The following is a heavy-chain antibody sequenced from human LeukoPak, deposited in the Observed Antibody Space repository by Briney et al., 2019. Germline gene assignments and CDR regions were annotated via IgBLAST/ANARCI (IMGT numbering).Heavy chain of an antibody. D-gene: IGHD3-9*01. CDR3: ARRLDYDILTGYNDY. J-gene: IGHJ4*02. CDR1: TGSISSINW. V-gene: IGHV4-4*02. Sequence: SGTLSLTCAVSTGSISSINWWSWVRQPPGKGLGWIGEIYHSGSTNYNPSLKSRVTISADKSNNQFSLKLSSVTAADTAEYYCARRLDYDILTGYNDYWGQGTLVTVSS. CDR2: IYHSGST.